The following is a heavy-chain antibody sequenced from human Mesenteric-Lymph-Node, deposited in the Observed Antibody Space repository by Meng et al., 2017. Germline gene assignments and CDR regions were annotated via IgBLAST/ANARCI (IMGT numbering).Heavy chain of an antibody. CDR2: ISSSSSYI. D-gene: IGHD3-22*01. Sequence: GESLKISCVGSGSIFINTPTSWVRQAPGKGLEWVSSISSSSSYIYYADSVKGRFTISRDNAKNSLYLQMNSLRAEDTAVYYCARDGRGYYYDSSGYYHWYFDLWGRGTLVTVSS. J-gene: IGHJ2*01. V-gene: IGHV3-21*01. CDR1: GSIFINTP. CDR3: ARDGRGYYYDSSGYYHWYFDL.